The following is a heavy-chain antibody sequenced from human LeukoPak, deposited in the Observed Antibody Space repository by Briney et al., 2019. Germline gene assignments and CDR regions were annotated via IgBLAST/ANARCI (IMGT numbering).Heavy chain of an antibody. CDR3: ARASDPWLQLT. Sequence: GGSLRLSCAASGFTFSNYWMIWVRQAPGKGLGWVGNIKQDGSEKPSADGWRGRFTISRDNAQTSLYLQMNSLRAEDTAVYYCARASDPWLQLTWGQGTPVTVSS. CDR2: IKQDGSEK. J-gene: IGHJ5*02. D-gene: IGHD5-24*01. CDR1: GFTFSNYW. V-gene: IGHV3-7*05.